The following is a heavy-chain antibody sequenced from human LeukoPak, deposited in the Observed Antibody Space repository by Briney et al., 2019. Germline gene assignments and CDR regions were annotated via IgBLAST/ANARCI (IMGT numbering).Heavy chain of an antibody. Sequence: GGSLRLSCAASQFTFSTYAMNWVRQAPGKGLEWVSAISDSGDSTYYADSVKGRFTLSRDNSKNTLYLQMDSLRAEDTAVYYCARDSPTFDIWGQGTMVTVSS. J-gene: IGHJ3*02. CDR3: ARDSPTFDI. CDR1: QFTFSTYA. V-gene: IGHV3-23*01. CDR2: ISDSGDST.